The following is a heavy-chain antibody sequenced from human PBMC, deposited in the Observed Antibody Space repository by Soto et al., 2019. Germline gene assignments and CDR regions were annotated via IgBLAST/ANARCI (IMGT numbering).Heavy chain of an antibody. CDR3: AREPPICSSTSCYNAYYYYGMDV. D-gene: IGHD2-2*01. CDR1: GYTFTSYY. J-gene: IGHJ6*02. CDR2: INPSGGST. V-gene: IGHV1-46*01. Sequence: GASVKVSCKASGYTFTSYYMHWVRQAPRQGLEWMGIINPSGGSTSYAQKFQGRVTMTRDTSTSTVYVELSSLRSEDTAVYYCAREPPICSSTSCYNAYYYYGMDVWGQGTTVTVSS.